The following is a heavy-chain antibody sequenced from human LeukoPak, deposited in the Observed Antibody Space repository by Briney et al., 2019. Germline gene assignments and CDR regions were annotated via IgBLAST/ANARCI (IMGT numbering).Heavy chain of an antibody. Sequence: PGGSLRLSCAASGFTFSSYAMHWVRQAPGKGLEWVAVISYDGSNKYYADSVKGRFTISRDNSKNTLYLQMNSLRAEDTAVYYCARDLFVYYFEYWGQGTLVTVSS. CDR3: ARDLFVYYFEY. J-gene: IGHJ4*02. V-gene: IGHV3-30-3*01. CDR2: ISYDGSNK. CDR1: GFTFSSYA. D-gene: IGHD2-21*01.